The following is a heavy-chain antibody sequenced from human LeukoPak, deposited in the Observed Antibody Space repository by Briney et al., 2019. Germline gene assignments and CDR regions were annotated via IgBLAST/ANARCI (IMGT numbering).Heavy chain of an antibody. J-gene: IGHJ4*02. CDR3: AAGGICSLLDY. V-gene: IGHV1-24*01. CDR1: GDTLSELT. Sequence: ASVKVSYKVSGDTLSELTMHWARQAPGKGLEWMGGFDPGAGEILYAQQFQGRVAMTEDTSTDTAYMELTSLRSEDSGVYFCAAGGICSLLDYWGQGTLVTVSS. D-gene: IGHD3-10*02. CDR2: FDPGAGEI.